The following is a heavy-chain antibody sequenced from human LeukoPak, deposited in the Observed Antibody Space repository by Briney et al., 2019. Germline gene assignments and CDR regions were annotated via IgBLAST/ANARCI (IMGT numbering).Heavy chain of an antibody. Sequence: PSETLSLTCSDSGDSISSGGYYWSWIRQSPGEGLEWIGYIYHSGSTFYNPSLKSRVTISVDKSKNQFSLNLTSMTGADTAVYFWAREWVAYDAYFDYWGQGTLVTVSS. CDR3: AREWVAYDAYFDY. CDR2: IYHSGST. J-gene: IGHJ4*02. D-gene: IGHD5-12*01. CDR1: GDSISSGGYY. V-gene: IGHV4-30-2*06.